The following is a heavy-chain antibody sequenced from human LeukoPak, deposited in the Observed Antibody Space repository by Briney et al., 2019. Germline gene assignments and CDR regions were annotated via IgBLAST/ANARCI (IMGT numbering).Heavy chain of an antibody. Sequence: TSETLSLTCAVSGYSITDGYYWGWIRQPPGKGPEYIGFVYHSGSTYYNPPLRRRVTMSVDTSKNQFSLNLTSVTAADTAVYFCARVVGSSSSKNWFDPWGQGTLVTVSS. V-gene: IGHV4-38-2*01. CDR1: GYSITDGYY. CDR2: VYHSGST. D-gene: IGHD2-2*01. CDR3: ARVVGSSSSKNWFDP. J-gene: IGHJ5*02.